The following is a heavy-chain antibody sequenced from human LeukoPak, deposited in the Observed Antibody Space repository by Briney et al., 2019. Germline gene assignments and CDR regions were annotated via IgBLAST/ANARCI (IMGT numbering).Heavy chain of an antibody. D-gene: IGHD6-6*01. CDR1: GFTFSNYD. J-gene: IGHJ5*02. Sequence: PGGSLRLSCAASGFTFSNYDMNWVRQAPGKGLEWVSSISTSSSNIYYAHSVKGRFTISRDNAKNSLFLQMTSLRAEDTVVYYCARADYSSSSRFDPWGQGTLVTVSS. V-gene: IGHV3-21*01. CDR3: ARADYSSSSRFDP. CDR2: ISTSSSNI.